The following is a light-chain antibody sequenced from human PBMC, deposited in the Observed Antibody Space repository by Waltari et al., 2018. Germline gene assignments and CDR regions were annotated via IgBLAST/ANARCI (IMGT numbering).Light chain of an antibody. Sequence: SYVVTQPPSVSVAPGETATLPCGGDNLGTYSVHWYQQKAGQAPVLVIFYDRDRPSGIPDRFSGSNSGNTATLTISRVEAGDEARYYCHVWHPHVDPGVFGTGTEVTVL. V-gene: IGLV3-21*04. CDR1: NLGTYS. J-gene: IGLJ1*01. CDR2: YDR. CDR3: HVWHPHVDPGV.